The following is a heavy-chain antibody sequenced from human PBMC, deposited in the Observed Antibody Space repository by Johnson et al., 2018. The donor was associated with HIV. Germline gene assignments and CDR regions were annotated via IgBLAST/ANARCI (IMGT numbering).Heavy chain of an antibody. CDR3: ARGCRDGYTCDAFDV. CDR2: IKQDGSEK. J-gene: IGHJ3*01. Sequence: MQLVESGGGLVKPGGSLRLSCAASGFTFSNAWMIWVRQAPGKGLEWVANIKQDGSEKYYVDSVKGRFTISRDNAKNTLYLQMHSLRAEDTAVYFCARGCRDGYTCDAFDVWGRGTRVTVSS. V-gene: IGHV3-7*01. CDR1: GFTFSNAW. D-gene: IGHD5-24*01.